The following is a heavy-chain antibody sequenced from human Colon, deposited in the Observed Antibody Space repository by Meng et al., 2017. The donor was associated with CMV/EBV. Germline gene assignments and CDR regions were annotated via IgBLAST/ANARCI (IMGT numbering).Heavy chain of an antibody. V-gene: IGHV2-5*02. Sequence: FSGFSLSTGGVAVGWIRQPPGKALEWLALIFWDGDKRYRPSLKNRLTISKDTSTNQVVLMMTNMNPVDTATYYCAHRVRGGGDYFDFRGQGTLVTVSS. D-gene: IGHD2-21*01. CDR2: IFWDGDK. CDR3: AHRVRGGGDYFDF. CDR1: GFSLSTGGVA. J-gene: IGHJ4*02.